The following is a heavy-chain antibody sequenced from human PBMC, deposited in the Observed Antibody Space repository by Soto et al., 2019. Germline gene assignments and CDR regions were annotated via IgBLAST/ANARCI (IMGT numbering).Heavy chain of an antibody. CDR1: GFTFSGSA. D-gene: IGHD2-21*02. Sequence: GGSLRLSCAASGFTFSGSAMHWVRQASGKGLEWVGCIRSKANSYATAYAASVKGRFTISRDDSKNTAYLQMNSLKTEDTAVYYCTRPGNQGDYYYYYGMDVWGQGTTVTVSS. CDR3: TRPGNQGDYYYYYGMDV. J-gene: IGHJ6*02. CDR2: IRSKANSYAT. V-gene: IGHV3-73*01.